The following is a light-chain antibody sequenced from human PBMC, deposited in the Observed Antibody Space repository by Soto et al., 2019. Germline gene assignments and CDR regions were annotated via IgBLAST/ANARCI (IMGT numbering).Light chain of an antibody. Sequence: QSVLTQPPSVSEAPRQRVTISCSGSSSNIGHNAVSWYQQLPGKAPKLLIYYDDVLPSGGSDRFSGSKSGTSASLAISGLQSEDEDDYYCAAWDDSLNALVFGGGTKVTVL. J-gene: IGLJ2*01. V-gene: IGLV1-36*01. CDR1: SSNIGHNA. CDR3: AAWDDSLNALV. CDR2: YDD.